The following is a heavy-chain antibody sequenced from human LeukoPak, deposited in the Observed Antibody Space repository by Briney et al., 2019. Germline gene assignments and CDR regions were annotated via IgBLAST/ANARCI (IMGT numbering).Heavy chain of an antibody. J-gene: IGHJ3*02. CDR1: GFTFSSYG. D-gene: IGHD6-19*01. Sequence: GGSLRLSCAASGFTFSSYGMHWVRQAPGKGLEWVAVIWYDGSNKYYADSVKGRFTISRDKSKNTLYLQMNSLRAEDTAVYYCATTTSGWYDAFDIWGQGTMVTVSS. V-gene: IGHV3-33*01. CDR3: ATTTSGWYDAFDI. CDR2: IWYDGSNK.